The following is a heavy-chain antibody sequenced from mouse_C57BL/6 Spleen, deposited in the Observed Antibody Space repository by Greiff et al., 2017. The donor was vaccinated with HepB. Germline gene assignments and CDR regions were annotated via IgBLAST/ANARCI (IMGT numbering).Heavy chain of an antibody. Sequence: VKLMESDAELVKPGASVKISCKVSGYTFTDHTIHWMKQRPEQGLEWIGYIYPRDGSTKYNEKFKGKATLTADKSSSTAYMQLNSLTSEDSAVYFCARSPFYGSSLYYFDYWGQGTTLTVSS. CDR2: IYPRDGST. J-gene: IGHJ2*01. D-gene: IGHD1-1*01. CDR1: GYTFTDHT. V-gene: IGHV1-78*01. CDR3: ARSPFYGSSLYYFDY.